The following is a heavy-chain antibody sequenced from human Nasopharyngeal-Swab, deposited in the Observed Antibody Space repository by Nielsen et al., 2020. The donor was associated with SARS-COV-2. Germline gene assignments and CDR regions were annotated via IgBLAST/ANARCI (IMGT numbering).Heavy chain of an antibody. J-gene: IGHJ3*02. CDR3: ARSHIVVVTDAFDI. CDR2: MSPNSGNT. CDR1: GYTFINHD. D-gene: IGHD2-21*02. Sequence: ASVKVSCKASGYTFINHDINWVRQSTGQGLEWMGWMSPNSGNTGYAQKFQGRVTMTRDTSISTAYMELSRLRSDDTAVYYCARSHIVVVTDAFDIWGQGTMVTVSS. V-gene: IGHV1-8*01.